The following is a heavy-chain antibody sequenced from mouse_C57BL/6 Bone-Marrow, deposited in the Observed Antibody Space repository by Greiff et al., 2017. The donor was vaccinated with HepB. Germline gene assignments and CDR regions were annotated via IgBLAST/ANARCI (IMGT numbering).Heavy chain of an antibody. J-gene: IGHJ2*01. CDR2: ISYDGSN. CDR1: GYSITSGYY. CDR3: ARDRGPGHY. D-gene: IGHD3-1*01. Sequence: EVQLVESGPGLVKPSQSLSLTCSVTGYSITSGYYWNWIRQFPGNKLEWMGYISYDGSNNYNPSLKNRISITRDTSKNQFFLKLNSVTTEDTATYYCARDRGPGHYWGQGTTLTVSS. V-gene: IGHV3-6*01.